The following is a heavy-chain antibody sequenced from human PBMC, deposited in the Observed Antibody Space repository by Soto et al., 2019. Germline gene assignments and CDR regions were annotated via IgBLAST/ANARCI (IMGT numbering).Heavy chain of an antibody. Sequence: PGGSLRLSCAASGFTFSSYWMSWVRQAPGKGLEWVANIKQDGSEKYYVDSVKGRFTISRDNAKNSLYLQMNSLRAEDTAVYYCARGTETYYDFWSGYYTGPNWFDPWGQGTLVTVSS. J-gene: IGHJ5*02. CDR1: GFTFSSYW. CDR2: IKQDGSEK. V-gene: IGHV3-7*01. D-gene: IGHD3-3*01. CDR3: ARGTETYYDFWSGYYTGPNWFDP.